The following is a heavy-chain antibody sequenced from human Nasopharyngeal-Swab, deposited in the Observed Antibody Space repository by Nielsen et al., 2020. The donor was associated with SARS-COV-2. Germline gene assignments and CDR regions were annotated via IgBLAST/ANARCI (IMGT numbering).Heavy chain of an antibody. CDR1: RMMFSDYE. CDR3: ASSPFITVMERALDH. V-gene: IGHV3-48*03. Sequence: GGSLRLSCEASRMMFSDYEMNWARQAPGKGLEWVSYISSSGSTTYYADSVKGRFTISRDNTKNSLFLQMNSLSAEDTAVYYCASSPFITVMERALDHWGQGTLVTVSS. CDR2: ISSSGSTT. J-gene: IGHJ4*02. D-gene: IGHD3-22*01.